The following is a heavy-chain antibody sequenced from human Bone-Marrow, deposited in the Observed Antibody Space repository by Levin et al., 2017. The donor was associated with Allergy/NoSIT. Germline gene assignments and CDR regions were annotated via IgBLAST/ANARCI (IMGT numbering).Heavy chain of an antibody. CDR1: GDSISSSNW. CDR2: MHHRGNT. J-gene: IGHJ4*02. CDR3: ATNSRGGSYGLHF. V-gene: IGHV4-4*02. Sequence: RSQTLSLTCAVSGDSISSSNWWTWVRQAPGKGLEWIGEMHHRGNTNYNPSLRSRVTISVDKSKNQFSLTLTSVTAADTAVFYCATNSRGGSYGLHFWGKGTLVTVSS. D-gene: IGHD5-18*01.